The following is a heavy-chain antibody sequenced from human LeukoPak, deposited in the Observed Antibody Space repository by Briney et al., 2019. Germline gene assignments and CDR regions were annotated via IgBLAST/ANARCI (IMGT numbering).Heavy chain of an antibody. CDR2: ISAYNGNT. Sequence: ASVKVSCKASGYTFTSYGISWARQAPGQGLEWMGWISAYNGNTNYAQKLQGRVTMTTDTSTSTAYMELRSLRSDDTAVYYCARVAYSSGWENWFDPWGQGTLVTVSS. CDR3: ARVAYSSGWENWFDP. CDR1: GYTFTSYG. V-gene: IGHV1-18*01. J-gene: IGHJ5*02. D-gene: IGHD6-19*01.